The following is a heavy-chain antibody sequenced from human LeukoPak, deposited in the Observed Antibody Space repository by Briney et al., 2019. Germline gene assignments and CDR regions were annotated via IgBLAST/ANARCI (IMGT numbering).Heavy chain of an antibody. J-gene: IGHJ2*01. CDR3: ARHTAPEVVVVILRALYFDL. Sequence: ASVKVSCKASGGTFSSYAITWVRQAPGQGLEWMGRIIPILGIANYAQKFQGRVTITADKSTSTAYMELSSLRSEDTAVYYCARHTAPEVVVVILRALYFDLWGRGTLVTVSS. V-gene: IGHV1-69*04. CDR1: GGTFSSYA. CDR2: IIPILGIA. D-gene: IGHD3-22*01.